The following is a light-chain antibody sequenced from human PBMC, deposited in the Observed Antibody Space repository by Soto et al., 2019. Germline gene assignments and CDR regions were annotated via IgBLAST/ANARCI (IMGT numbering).Light chain of an antibody. J-gene: IGKJ1*01. V-gene: IGKV1-33*01. Sequence: DIQMTQSPSSLSASGGDRVTITCQASQDISNYLNWYQQKPGKAPKLLIYDASNLETGVPSRFSGSGSGTDFTFTISSLQPEDIATYYCQQYDNLSWTFGQGTKVEIK. CDR3: QQYDNLSWT. CDR2: DAS. CDR1: QDISNY.